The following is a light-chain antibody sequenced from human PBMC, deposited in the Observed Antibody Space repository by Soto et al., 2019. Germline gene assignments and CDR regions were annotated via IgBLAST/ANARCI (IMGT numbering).Light chain of an antibody. CDR2: DAS. V-gene: IGKV1D-12*01. CDR1: QGIRSW. CDR3: QQANSFPIT. J-gene: IGKJ5*01. Sequence: DIQMTQSPSSVSAAVGDRVTITCRASQGIRSWLAWYQQKPGKAPKLLIYDASSLQSGVPSRFSGSGSGTDITLTISSLQSEDFATYYCQQANSFPITFGQGTRLEIK.